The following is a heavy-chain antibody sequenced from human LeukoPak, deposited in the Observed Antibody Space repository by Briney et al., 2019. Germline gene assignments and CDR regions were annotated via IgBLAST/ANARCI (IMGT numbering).Heavy chain of an antibody. CDR2: IKQDGSEK. D-gene: IGHD3-10*01. CDR3: ARGRGVIIVYFDY. J-gene: IGHJ4*02. Sequence: GGSLRLSCAASGFTFSSYWMSWVRQAPGKGLEWVANIKQDGSEKYYVDSVKGRFTISRDNAKNSLYLQMNSLRAEDTAVYYCARGRGVIIVYFDYWGQGTLVTVSS. CDR1: GFTFSSYW. V-gene: IGHV3-7*01.